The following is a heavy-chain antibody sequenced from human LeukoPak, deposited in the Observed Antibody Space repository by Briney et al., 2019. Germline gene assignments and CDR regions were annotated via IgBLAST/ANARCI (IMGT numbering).Heavy chain of an antibody. J-gene: IGHJ6*02. CDR2: VNPSGGST. V-gene: IGHV1-46*01. CDR1: GHTFTGYY. Sequence: ASVKVSCKASGHTFTGYYMHWVRQAPGQGLEWMGIVNPSGGSTSYAQKFQGRVTMTRDTSTSTVYMELSSLRSEDTAVYYCAREYYYGMDVWGQGTTVTVSS. CDR3: AREYYYGMDV.